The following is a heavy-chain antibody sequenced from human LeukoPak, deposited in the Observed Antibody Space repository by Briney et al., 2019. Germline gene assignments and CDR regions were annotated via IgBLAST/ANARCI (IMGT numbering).Heavy chain of an antibody. CDR2: IHYSGIT. D-gene: IGHD6-13*01. CDR3: ASRRKQLVRSGFDY. CDR1: GVSISNYY. J-gene: IGHJ4*02. V-gene: IGHV4-59*12. Sequence: SETLSLTCTVSGVSISNYYWSWIRQPPGKGLEWIGYIHYSGITNYSPSLKSRVTISVDTSKNHFSLKLNSVTAADTAVYYCASRRKQLVRSGFDYWGQGTLVTVSS.